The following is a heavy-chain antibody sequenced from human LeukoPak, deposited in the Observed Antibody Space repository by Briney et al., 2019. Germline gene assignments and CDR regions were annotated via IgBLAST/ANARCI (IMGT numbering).Heavy chain of an antibody. CDR1: GFPFDHRA. Sequence: GGSLRLSCEAYGFPFDHRAMRWVRQAPGKGLERVSGISWNRGSIGYADSVKGRFTISRDNAKNSLYLQMNSLRAEDMALYYCAKADSGSSRSGEGFFDYWGQGTLVTVSS. J-gene: IGHJ4*02. D-gene: IGHD1-26*01. CDR2: ISWNRGSI. CDR3: AKADSGSSRSGEGFFDY. V-gene: IGHV3-9*03.